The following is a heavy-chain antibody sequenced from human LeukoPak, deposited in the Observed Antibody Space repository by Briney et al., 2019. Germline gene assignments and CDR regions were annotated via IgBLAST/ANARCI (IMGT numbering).Heavy chain of an antibody. CDR3: ARDQPHYGDYSNWFDP. J-gene: IGHJ5*02. CDR1: GGSISNYY. CDR2: IYYSGST. D-gene: IGHD4-17*01. Sequence: SETLSLTCTVSGGSISNYYWSWIRQPPGKGLEWLGYIYYSGSTSYSGNTNYNPSLKSRVTISVDTSKNQFSLKLSSVTAADTAVYYCARDQPHYGDYSNWFDPWGQGTLVTVSS. V-gene: IGHV4-59*01.